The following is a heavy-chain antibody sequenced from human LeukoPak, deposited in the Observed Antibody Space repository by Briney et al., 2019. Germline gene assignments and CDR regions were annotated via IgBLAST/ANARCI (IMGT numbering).Heavy chain of an antibody. J-gene: IGHJ4*02. CDR1: GFTFSSYA. CDR3: ARNGAAGTAYYFDY. Sequence: GGSLRLSCAASGFTFSSYAMSWVRQAPGKGLEWVSGINWNGGSTGYADSVKGRFTISRDNAKNSLYLQMNSLRAEDTALYYCARNGAAGTAYYFDYWGQGTLVTVSS. CDR2: INWNGGST. V-gene: IGHV3-20*04. D-gene: IGHD6-13*01.